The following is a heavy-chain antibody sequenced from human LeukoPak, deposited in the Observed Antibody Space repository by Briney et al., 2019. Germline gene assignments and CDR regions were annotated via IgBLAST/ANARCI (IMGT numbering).Heavy chain of an antibody. D-gene: IGHD5-24*01. CDR1: VYTFTNYG. CDR3: ARDLRWGFDP. V-gene: IGHV1-18*01. J-gene: IGHJ5*02. CDR2: ISAYNGNT. Sequence: GASVTVSFKSSVYTFTNYGTSWVRQAPGQGLEWMGWISAYNGNTNYAQKLQGRVTMTTDTSTSTAYMELRSLRSDDTAVYYCARDLRWGFDPWGQGTLVTVSS.